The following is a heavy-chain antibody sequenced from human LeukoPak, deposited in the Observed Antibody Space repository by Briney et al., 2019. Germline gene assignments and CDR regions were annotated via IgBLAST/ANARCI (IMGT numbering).Heavy chain of an antibody. CDR3: ARGHIFDI. V-gene: IGHV4-59*01. Sequence: SETLSLTCTVSADSISDYYWSWIRQPPGKGLEWIGYIYYTGSTNYNPSLKSRVTISVDTSKNQFSLKLSSVTAADTAVYYCARGHIFDIWGQGTMVTVSS. CDR2: IYYTGST. CDR1: ADSISDYY. J-gene: IGHJ3*02.